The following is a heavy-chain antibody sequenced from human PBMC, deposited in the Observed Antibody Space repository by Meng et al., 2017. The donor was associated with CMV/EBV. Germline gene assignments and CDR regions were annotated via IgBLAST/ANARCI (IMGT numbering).Heavy chain of an antibody. CDR1: GGSISSNY. V-gene: IGHV4-59*01. J-gene: IGHJ6*01. CDR3: ARWVSYRSFYYYGMDV. CDR2: IYYSGST. Sequence: TLAWTLEGGSISSNYWRGIRPPPRKGLEWSGYIYYSGSTNYNPSLKSRVTISVDTSKNQFSLKLSSVTAADTALYYCARWVSYRSFYYYGMDVWAPWTTVTVSS. D-gene: IGHD5-18*01.